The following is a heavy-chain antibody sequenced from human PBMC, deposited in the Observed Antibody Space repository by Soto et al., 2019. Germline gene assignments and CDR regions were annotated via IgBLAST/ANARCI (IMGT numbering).Heavy chain of an antibody. D-gene: IGHD3-9*01. CDR1: GGTFSSYA. Sequence: GASVKVSCKASGGTFSSYAISWVRQAPGQGLEWMGGIIPIFGTANYAQRFQGRVTITADESTSTAYMELSSLRSEDTAVYYCARERSPYYDILTGPYAAFDIWGQGTMVTVSS. V-gene: IGHV1-69*13. CDR2: IIPIFGTA. CDR3: ARERSPYYDILTGPYAAFDI. J-gene: IGHJ3*02.